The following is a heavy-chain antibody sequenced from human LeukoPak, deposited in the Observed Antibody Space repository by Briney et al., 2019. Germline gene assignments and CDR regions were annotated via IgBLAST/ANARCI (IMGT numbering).Heavy chain of an antibody. CDR2: ISYDGSKK. D-gene: IGHD4-23*01. CDR1: GFTFSNHA. V-gene: IGHV3-30*04. CDR3: ARGAHKRDDYGGFFDY. Sequence: GGSLRLSCAASGFTFSNHAMHWVRQAPGKGLEWVAVISYDGSKKDYADSEKGRFTISRDNSKNTLYLQMSSLRAEDTAVYYCARGAHKRDDYGGFFDYWGQGTLVTVSS. J-gene: IGHJ4*02.